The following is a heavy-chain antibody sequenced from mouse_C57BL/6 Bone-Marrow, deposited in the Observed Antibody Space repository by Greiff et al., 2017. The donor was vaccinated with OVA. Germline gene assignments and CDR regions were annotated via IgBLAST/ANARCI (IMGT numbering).Heavy chain of an antibody. CDR2: IYPGSGNT. CDR1: GYSFTSYY. CDR3: TRSIATVEHFDY. D-gene: IGHD1-1*01. Sequence: VQLQQSGPELVKPGASVKISCKASGYSFTSYYIHWVKQRPGQGLEWIGWIYPGSGNTKYKEKFKGKATLTADTSSSTAYMQLSSLTSEDSAVYYGTRSIATVEHFDYWGQGTTLTVSS. J-gene: IGHJ2*01. V-gene: IGHV1-66*01.